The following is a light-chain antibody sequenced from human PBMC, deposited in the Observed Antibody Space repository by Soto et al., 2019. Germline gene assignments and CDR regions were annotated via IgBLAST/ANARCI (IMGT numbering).Light chain of an antibody. CDR3: QQYYTYPWT. Sequence: AIRMTQSPSSLSASTGDRVTITCRASQGISSYLAWYQQKPGKAPKVLIHNASTLQGGVPSRFSGSGSGTDFTLTISRLQSEDFATYYFQQYYTYPWTFGQGTKVEIK. V-gene: IGKV1-8*01. CDR1: QGISSY. CDR2: NAS. J-gene: IGKJ1*01.